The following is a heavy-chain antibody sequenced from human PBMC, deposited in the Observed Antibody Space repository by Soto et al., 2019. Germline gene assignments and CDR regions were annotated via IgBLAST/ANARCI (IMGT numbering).Heavy chain of an antibody. V-gene: IGHV1-58*01. CDR3: AADGPDRYRPRRYDFWSGYYPTDAFDI. Sequence: ASAKVSCKASGFTFTSSAVQWVRQARGQRLEWIGWIVVGSGNTNYAQKFQERVTITRDMSTSTAYMELSSLRSEDTAVYYCAADGPDRYRPRRYDFWSGYYPTDAFDIWGQGTMVTVSS. J-gene: IGHJ3*02. CDR1: GFTFTSSA. CDR2: IVVGSGNT. D-gene: IGHD3-3*01.